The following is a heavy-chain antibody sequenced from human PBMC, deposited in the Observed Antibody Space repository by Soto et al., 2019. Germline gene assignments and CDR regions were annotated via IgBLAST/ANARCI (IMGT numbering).Heavy chain of an antibody. V-gene: IGHV1-18*01. Sequence: ASVKVSCKASGYTFTSCGISWARQAPGQGLEWMGWISAYNGNTNYAQKLQGRVTMTTDTSTSTAYMELRSLRSDDTAVYYCARAAITTFGGVIAHWGQGTLVTVSS. J-gene: IGHJ4*02. CDR1: GYTFTSCG. D-gene: IGHD3-16*01. CDR2: ISAYNGNT. CDR3: ARAAITTFGGVIAH.